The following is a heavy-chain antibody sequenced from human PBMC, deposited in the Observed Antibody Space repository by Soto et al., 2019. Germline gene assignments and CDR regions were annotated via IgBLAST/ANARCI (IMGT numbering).Heavy chain of an antibody. J-gene: IGHJ4*02. Sequence: GGSLRLSCAASGFTFSVQWMSWVRQAPGKGLEGVATINQDVSERYYVDSVKGRFSISRDNAKNSLYLQMNSLRAEDTAVYYCTTEEWYYFPSWGQGT. D-gene: IGHD3-3*01. CDR3: TTEEWYYFPS. CDR1: GFTFSVQW. V-gene: IGHV3-7*03. CDR2: INQDVSER.